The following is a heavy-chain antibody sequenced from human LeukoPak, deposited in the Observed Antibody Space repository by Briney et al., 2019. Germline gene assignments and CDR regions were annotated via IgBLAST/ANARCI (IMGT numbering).Heavy chain of an antibody. CDR3: ARSSMVRGVIPDY. CDR1: GGTFSSYA. CDR2: IIPIFGTA. D-gene: IGHD3-10*01. J-gene: IGHJ4*02. V-gene: IGHV1-69*13. Sequence: SVTVSCKASGGTFSSYAISWVRQAPGQGLEWMGGIIPIFGTANYAQKFQGRVTITADESTSTAYMELSSLRSEDTAVYYCARSSMVRGVIPDYWGQGTLVTVSS.